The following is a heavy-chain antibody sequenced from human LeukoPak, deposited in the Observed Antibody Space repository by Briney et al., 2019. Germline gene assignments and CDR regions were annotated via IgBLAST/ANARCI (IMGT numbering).Heavy chain of an antibody. D-gene: IGHD2-2*01. J-gene: IGHJ5*02. V-gene: IGHV4-59*01. CDR3: ARAPSLTSLRFDP. CDR2: IYYSGST. CDR1: GGSISSYY. Sequence: SETLSLICTVSGGSISSYYWSWIRQPPGKGLEWIGYIYYSGSTNYNPSPKSRVTISVDTSKNQFSLKLSSVTAADTAVYYCARAPSLTSLRFDPWGQGTLVTVSS.